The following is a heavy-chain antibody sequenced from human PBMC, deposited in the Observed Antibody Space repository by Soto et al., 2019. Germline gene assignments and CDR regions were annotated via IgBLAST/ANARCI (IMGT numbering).Heavy chain of an antibody. Sequence: EVQLLESGGGLVQPGGSLRLSCAASGFTFSSYAMSWVRQAPGKGLEWVSAISGSGGSTYYADSVKGRFTISRDNSKNPXYXXMNSLRAEDTAVYYCAKESTTLRYVDWSPWYYFDSWGPGTLVTVSS. CDR2: ISGSGGST. V-gene: IGHV3-23*01. CDR1: GFTFSSYA. CDR3: AKESTTLRYVDWSPWYYFDS. J-gene: IGHJ4*02. D-gene: IGHD3-9*01.